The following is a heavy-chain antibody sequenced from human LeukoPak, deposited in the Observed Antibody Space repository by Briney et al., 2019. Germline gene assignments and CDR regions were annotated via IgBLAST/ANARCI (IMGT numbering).Heavy chain of an antibody. V-gene: IGHV1-18*01. CDR2: ISAYNGNT. D-gene: IGHD3-22*01. CDR1: GYTFTSYG. Sequence: ASVKVSCKASGYTFTSYGISWVRQAPGQGLEWMGWISAYNGNTNYAQKPQGRVTMTTDTSTSTAYMELRSLRSDDTAVYYCARDRDYYDSSGNDAFDIWGQGTMVTASS. CDR3: ARDRDYYDSSGNDAFDI. J-gene: IGHJ3*02.